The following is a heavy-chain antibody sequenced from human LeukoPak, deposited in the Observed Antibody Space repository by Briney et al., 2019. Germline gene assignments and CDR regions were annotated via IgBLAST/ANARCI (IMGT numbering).Heavy chain of an antibody. J-gene: IGHJ6*02. CDR2: IKQDGSEK. V-gene: IGHV3-7*01. D-gene: IGHD3-22*01. Sequence: GGSLRLSCAASGFTFSNYGMSWVRQAPGKGLEWVASIKQDGSEKFYVDSVKGRFTISRDNAKNSLYLQMNSLRDEDTAVYYCAREPPHYYDSSAYYTYGMDVWGQGTTVTVSS. CDR1: GFTFSNYG. CDR3: AREPPHYYDSSAYYTYGMDV.